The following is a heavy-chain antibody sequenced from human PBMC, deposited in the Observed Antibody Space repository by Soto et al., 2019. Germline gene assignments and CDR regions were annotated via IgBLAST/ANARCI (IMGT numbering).Heavy chain of an antibody. J-gene: IGHJ4*02. CDR2: ISSSSSYI. V-gene: IGHV3-21*01. Sequence: PGGSLRLSCAASGFTFSSYSMNWVRQAPGKGLEWISSISSSSSYIYYADSVKGRFTISRDNAKNSLYLQMNSLRAEDTAVYYCARDVGSSGAYWGQGTLVTVSS. CDR1: GFTFSSYS. CDR3: ARDVGSSGAY. D-gene: IGHD3-22*01.